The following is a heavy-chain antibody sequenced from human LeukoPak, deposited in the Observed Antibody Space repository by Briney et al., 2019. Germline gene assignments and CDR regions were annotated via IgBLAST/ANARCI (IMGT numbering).Heavy chain of an antibody. J-gene: IGHJ4*02. CDR2: IYYSGST. V-gene: IGHV4-34*01. D-gene: IGHD1-1*01. Sequence: SETLSLTCAVYGGSFSGYYWSWIRQPPGKGLEWIGSIYYSGSTYYNPSLKSRVTISVDTSKNQFSLKLSSVTAADTAVYYCARTPRQTGTPFDYWGQGTLVTVSS. CDR3: ARTPRQTGTPFDY. CDR1: GGSFSGYY.